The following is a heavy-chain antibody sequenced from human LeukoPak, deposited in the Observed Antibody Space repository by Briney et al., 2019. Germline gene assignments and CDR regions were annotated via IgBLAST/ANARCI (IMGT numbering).Heavy chain of an antibody. CDR3: ARDLHQYSSSWYQAFDI. CDR2: IKQDGSEK. D-gene: IGHD6-13*01. CDR1: GFTFSSYW. Sequence: GGSLRLSCAASGFTFSSYWMSWVRQAPGKGLEWVANIKQDGSEKYYADSVKGRFTISRDNSKNTLYLQMNSLRAEDTAVYYCARDLHQYSSSWYQAFDIWGQGTMVTVS. J-gene: IGHJ3*02. V-gene: IGHV3-7*01.